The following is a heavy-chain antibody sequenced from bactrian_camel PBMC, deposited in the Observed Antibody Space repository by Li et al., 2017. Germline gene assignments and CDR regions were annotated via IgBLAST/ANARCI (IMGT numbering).Heavy chain of an antibody. D-gene: IGHD1*01. V-gene: IGHV3S57*01. CDR1: AYASSRYC. CDR2: IDTDGST. Sequence: HVQLVESGGGSVRAGESLRLSCVVSAYASSRYCMGWFRQAPGKEREAVATIDTDGSTSYADSVKGRFTISQDNAEKMVYLQMNSLKPEDTAMYYCALNPYVALAGRCDVGSIPAYNYWGQGTQVTVS. J-gene: IGHJ4*01. CDR3: ALNPYVALAGRCDVGSIPAYNY.